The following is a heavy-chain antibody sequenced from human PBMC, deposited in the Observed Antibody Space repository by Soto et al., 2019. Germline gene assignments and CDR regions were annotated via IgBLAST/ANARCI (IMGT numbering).Heavy chain of an antibody. CDR1: GYTFSDYG. V-gene: IGHV1-18*04. J-gene: IGHJ5*02. CDR2: ISAYNGNI. D-gene: IGHD6-6*01. Sequence: QIQLVQSGPEVKKPGASVKVSCKASGYTFSDYGISWVRQAPGQGLEWMGWISAYNGNINYAQKFRNRVAMTIDTSAHTDYSDLWSVGSDDTVVFCCTRGPPAWEMLVEFRGYHWGKGTLVTVSS. CDR3: TRGPPAWEMLVEFRGYH.